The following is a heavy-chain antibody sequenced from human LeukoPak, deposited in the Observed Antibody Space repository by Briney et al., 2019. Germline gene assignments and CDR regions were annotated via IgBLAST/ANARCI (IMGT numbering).Heavy chain of an antibody. D-gene: IGHD6-19*01. CDR3: ATMQWLEGVDWFDP. J-gene: IGHJ5*02. Sequence: GGSLRLSCAASGFIFSNYGMHWVRQAPGRGLEWVAFIRYDESNKFYADSVKGRFTTSRDNSKNILFLQMNSLRAEDTAVYYCATMQWLEGVDWFDPWGQGTLVTVSS. CDR2: IRYDESNK. CDR1: GFIFSNYG. V-gene: IGHV3-30*02.